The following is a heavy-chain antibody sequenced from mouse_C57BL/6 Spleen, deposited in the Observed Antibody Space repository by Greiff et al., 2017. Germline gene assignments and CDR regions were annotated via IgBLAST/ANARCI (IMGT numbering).Heavy chain of an antibody. D-gene: IGHD1-1*01. CDR3: AKRGAYGSSSYAMDY. CDR1: GYTFTSYW. Sequence: QVQLQQPGAELVMPGASVKLSCKASGYTFTSYWMHWVKQRPGQGLEWIGEIDPSDSYTNYNQKFKGKSTLTVDKSSSTAYMQLSSLTAEDSAVYYCAKRGAYGSSSYAMDYWGQGTSVTVSS. CDR2: IDPSDSYT. V-gene: IGHV1-69*01. J-gene: IGHJ4*01.